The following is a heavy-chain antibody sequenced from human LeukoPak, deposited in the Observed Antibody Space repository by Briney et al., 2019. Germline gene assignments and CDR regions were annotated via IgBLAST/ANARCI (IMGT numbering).Heavy chain of an antibody. CDR1: GGSFSGYY. J-gene: IGHJ4*02. Sequence: SETLSLTCAVYGGSFSGYYWSWIRQPPGKGLEWIGEINHSGSTNYDPSLKSRVTISVDTSKNQFSLKLSSVTAADTAVYYCARGKWLLRVYFDYWGQGTLVTVSS. D-gene: IGHD3-22*01. CDR2: INHSGST. V-gene: IGHV4-34*01. CDR3: ARGKWLLRVYFDY.